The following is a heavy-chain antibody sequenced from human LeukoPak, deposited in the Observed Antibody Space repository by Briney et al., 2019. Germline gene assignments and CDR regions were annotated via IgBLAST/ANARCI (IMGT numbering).Heavy chain of an antibody. V-gene: IGHV1-18*01. Sequence: ASVKVSCKASGYTFTSYGICWVRQAPGQGLEWMGWISAYNGNTNYAPKLQGRVTMTTDTSTSTAYMELRSLRSDDTAVYYCARDLYCSSTSCYPQNFDYWGQGTLVTVSS. D-gene: IGHD2-2*01. J-gene: IGHJ4*02. CDR2: ISAYNGNT. CDR1: GYTFTSYG. CDR3: ARDLYCSSTSCYPQNFDY.